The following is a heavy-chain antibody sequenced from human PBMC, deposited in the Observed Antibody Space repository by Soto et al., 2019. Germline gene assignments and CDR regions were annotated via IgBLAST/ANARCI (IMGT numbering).Heavy chain of an antibody. CDR2: INPNSGGT. CDR1: GYTFTGYY. J-gene: IGHJ6*03. D-gene: IGHD5-12*01. V-gene: IGHV1-2*04. Sequence: ASVKVSCKASGYTFTGYYMHWVRQAPGQGLEWMGWINPNSGGTNYAQKFQGWVTMTRDTSISTAYMELSRLRSDDTAVYYCARGDIVASGYMDVWGKGTTVTVS. CDR3: ARGDIVASGYMDV.